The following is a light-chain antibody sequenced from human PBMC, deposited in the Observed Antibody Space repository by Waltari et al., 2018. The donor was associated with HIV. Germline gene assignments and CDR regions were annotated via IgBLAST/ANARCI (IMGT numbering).Light chain of an antibody. J-gene: IGLJ3*02. CDR2: ANI. CDR1: SSNIGAGYD. V-gene: IGLV1-40*01. CDR3: CSYGGSGSPWV. Sequence: QPVLTQPPSVSGAPGQRVTISCTGGSSNIGAGYDVRWYQQLPGTAPKLLIYANINRPSGVSDRFSGSKSYNTASLTISGLQAEDEGDYYCCSYGGSGSPWVFGGGTKLTVL.